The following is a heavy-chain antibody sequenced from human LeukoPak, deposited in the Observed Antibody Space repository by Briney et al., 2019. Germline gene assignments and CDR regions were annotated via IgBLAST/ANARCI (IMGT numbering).Heavy chain of an antibody. V-gene: IGHV3-30*03. CDR3: ARGEQPLAPFDY. D-gene: IGHD6-13*01. CDR2: ISNDGSRK. Sequence: GGSLRLSCATSGFTFSRHGMHWVRQAPGKGLEWVAIISNDGSRKYYAHSVEGRFTISRDNAKNSLYLQMNSLRAEDTAVYYCARGEQPLAPFDYWGQGTLVTVSS. CDR1: GFTFSRHG. J-gene: IGHJ4*02.